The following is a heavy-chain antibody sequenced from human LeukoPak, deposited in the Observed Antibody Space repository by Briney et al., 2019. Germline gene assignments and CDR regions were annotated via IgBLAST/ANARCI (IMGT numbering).Heavy chain of an antibody. V-gene: IGHV1-46*01. J-gene: IGHJ4*02. CDR3: ALMSRVDTGKSPFDD. D-gene: IGHD5-18*01. CDR1: GYTFATYY. CDR2: INPSSGST. Sequence: ASVKVSCKASGYTFATYYMHWVRQAPGQGLEWMGVINPSSGSTNYAQNFQGRVTTTRDTSTTTVYMEVSSLRSEDTAMYYCALMSRVDTGKSPFDDWGQGSLVTVSS.